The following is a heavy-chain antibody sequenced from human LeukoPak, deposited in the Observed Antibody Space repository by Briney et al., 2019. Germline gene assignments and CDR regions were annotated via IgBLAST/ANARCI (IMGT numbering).Heavy chain of an antibody. CDR1: GFTFSSYA. D-gene: IGHD5-18*01. V-gene: IGHV3-48*04. CDR3: AGRVTGYSSGYVY. J-gene: IGHJ4*02. CDR2: ISGSSSTI. Sequence: GGSLRLSCAASGFTFSSYAMSWVRQAPGKGLEWVSYISGSSSTIHYADSVKGRFTISRDNAKNSLYLQMNNLRAEDTAVYYCAGRVTGYSSGYVYWGQGTLVTVSS.